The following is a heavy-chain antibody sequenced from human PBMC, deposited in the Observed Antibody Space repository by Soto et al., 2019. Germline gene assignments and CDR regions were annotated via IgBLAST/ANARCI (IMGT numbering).Heavy chain of an antibody. J-gene: IGHJ4*02. D-gene: IGHD6-6*01. CDR3: AGGIAARPLGY. CDR2: IYHSGST. V-gene: IGHV4-30-2*01. CDR1: GGSIRSGGSF. Sequence: LQLQESGTGLVKPSQTLSLTCAVSGGSIRSGGSFWSWIRQPPGKGLEWIGYIYHSGSTYYNPSLKSRVTISVDRSKNQFSLKLSSVTAADTAVYYCAGGIAARPLGYWGQGTLVTVSS.